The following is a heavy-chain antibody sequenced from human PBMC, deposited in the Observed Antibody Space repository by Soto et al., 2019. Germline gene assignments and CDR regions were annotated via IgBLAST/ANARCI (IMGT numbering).Heavy chain of an antibody. Sequence: GGSLTLPCTASVYTFRFYRMKWLRQAPGKGLEWVSAISSSGSATYYADSVKGRFTISRDNARNSLYLQVDSLRAEDTAVYYCASDEGCWSSLFDYWGQGTLVTVSS. CDR2: ISSSGSAT. CDR3: ASDEGCWSSLFDY. V-gene: IGHV3-21*01. D-gene: IGHD6-6*01. J-gene: IGHJ4*02. CDR1: VYTFRFYR.